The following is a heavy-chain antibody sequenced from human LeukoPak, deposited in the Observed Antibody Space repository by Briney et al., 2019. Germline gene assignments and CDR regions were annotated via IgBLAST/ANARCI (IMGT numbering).Heavy chain of an antibody. V-gene: IGHV1-8*01. Sequence: ASVKVSCKASGSSFTSYDISWGRQATGQGREWMGWMNRNSDNTGYAQKSQGRVTTTRNTSLSTAYIEMSSLRSEETAVYYCAVVDRAMGQIIPFDYWGQGTLVTVSS. D-gene: IGHD5-18*01. CDR3: AVVDRAMGQIIPFDY. CDR1: GSSFTSYD. J-gene: IGHJ4*02. CDR2: MNRNSDNT.